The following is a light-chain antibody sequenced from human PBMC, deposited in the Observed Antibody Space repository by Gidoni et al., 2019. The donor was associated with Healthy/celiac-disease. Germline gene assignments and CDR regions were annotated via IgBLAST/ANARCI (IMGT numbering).Light chain of an antibody. J-gene: IGKJ5*01. CDR3: QQSYSTPGIT. V-gene: IGKV1-39*01. Sequence: DIQMTQSPSSLSASVGDRVTITCRASQSISSYLNWYQQKPGKAPKLLIYAASRLQSGVPSRFSGSGSGTDFTLTISSLQPEDFATYYCQQSYSTPGITFGQGTRLEIK. CDR1: QSISSY. CDR2: AAS.